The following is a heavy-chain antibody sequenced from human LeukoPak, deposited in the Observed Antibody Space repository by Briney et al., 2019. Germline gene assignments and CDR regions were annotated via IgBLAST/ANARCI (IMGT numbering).Heavy chain of an antibody. V-gene: IGHV3-23*01. J-gene: IGHJ3*02. D-gene: IGHD2-2*01. Sequence: GGSLRLSCAASGFTFSSYAMSWVRQAPGKGLEWVSAISGSGGGTYYADSVKGRFTISRDNSKNTLYLQMNSLRAEDTAVYYCAKRSGYCSSTSCYCPSAFDIWGQGTMVTVSS. CDR3: AKRSGYCSSTSCYCPSAFDI. CDR1: GFTFSSYA. CDR2: ISGSGGGT.